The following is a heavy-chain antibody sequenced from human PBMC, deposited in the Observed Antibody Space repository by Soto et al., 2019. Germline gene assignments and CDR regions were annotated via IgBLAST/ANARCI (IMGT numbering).Heavy chain of an antibody. CDR1: GFTFDDYG. CDR2: INWNGGST. D-gene: IGHD3-3*01. J-gene: IGHJ6*03. V-gene: IGHV3-20*01. CDR3: ARARGDYDDFNDYYYYMDV. Sequence: SGGSLRLSCAASGFTFDDYGMSWVRQAPGKGLEWVSGINWNGGSTGYADSVKGRFTISRDNAKNSLYLQMNSLRAEDTALYHCARARGDYDDFNDYYYYMDVWGKGTTVTVSS.